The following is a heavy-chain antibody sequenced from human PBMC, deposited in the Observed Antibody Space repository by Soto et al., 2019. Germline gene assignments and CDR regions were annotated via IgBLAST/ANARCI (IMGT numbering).Heavy chain of an antibody. J-gene: IGHJ4*02. V-gene: IGHV4-30-4*01. D-gene: IGHD5-18*01. Sequence: SESQSLTYPVSGGSVTSDEDYWTWIRQAPGKGLEWIGYISNSGSTGYNPSLKTRLSMSVDRSKNQFTLRLTSVTAADTAVYFCATESGSTYGYFDHWGQGTQVTVSS. CDR2: ISNSGST. CDR3: ATESGSTYGYFDH. CDR1: GGSVTSDEDY.